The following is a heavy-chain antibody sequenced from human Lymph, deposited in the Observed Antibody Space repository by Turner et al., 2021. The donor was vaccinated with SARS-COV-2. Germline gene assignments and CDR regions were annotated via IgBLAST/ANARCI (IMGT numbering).Heavy chain of an antibody. CDR3: ATDRKKWLVQTGDGMDV. V-gene: IGHV1-24*01. J-gene: IGHJ6*02. D-gene: IGHD6-19*01. Sequence: QVHLVQSGAEVKKPGASVKVSCKVSGYTLTELSMHWVRQAPGKGLEWMGGFDPEDGATIYAQKFQGRVTMTVDTSTDTAYMELSSLRSEDTAVYYCATDRKKWLVQTGDGMDVCGQGTTVTVSS. CDR1: GYTLTELS. CDR2: FDPEDGAT.